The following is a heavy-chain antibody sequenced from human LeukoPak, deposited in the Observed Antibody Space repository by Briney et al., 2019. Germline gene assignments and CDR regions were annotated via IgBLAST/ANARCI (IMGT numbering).Heavy chain of an antibody. J-gene: IGHJ6*02. CDR3: ARHASSSSWFYGMDV. Sequence: SETLSLTCTVSGGSISRYYWSWIRQPPGKGLEWIGWIGCIHNCGSTSYNPSLESRVTISVDTSKNQLSLQLTSVTAADTAVYYCARHASSSSWFYGMDVWGQGTTVTVSS. CDR2: IHNCGST. CDR1: GGSISRYY. D-gene: IGHD6-13*01. V-gene: IGHV4-59*08.